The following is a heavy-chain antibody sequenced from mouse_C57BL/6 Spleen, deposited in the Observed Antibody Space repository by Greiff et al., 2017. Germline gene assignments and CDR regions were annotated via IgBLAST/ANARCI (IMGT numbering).Heavy chain of an antibody. V-gene: IGHV5-9*01. J-gene: IGHJ4*01. CDR2: ISGGGGNT. D-gene: IGHD2-4*01. Sequence: EVQLVESGGGLVKPGGSLKLSCAASGFTFSSYTMSWVRQTPEKRLEWVATISGGGGNTYYPDSVKGRFTISRDNAKNTLYLQMSSLRSEDTALYYCARHCLYDYDVRYYAMDYWGQGTSVTVSS. CDR1: GFTFSSYT. CDR3: ARHCLYDYDVRYYAMDY.